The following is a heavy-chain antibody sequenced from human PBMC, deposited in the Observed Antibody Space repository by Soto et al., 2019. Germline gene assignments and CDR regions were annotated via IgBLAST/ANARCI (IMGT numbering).Heavy chain of an antibody. V-gene: IGHV3-23*01. CDR3: ARRGNSSESYFDS. CDR2: IRDAGDST. D-gene: IGHD3-10*01. J-gene: IGHJ4*02. CDR1: GFIFGNYD. Sequence: QPGGSLRLSGGASGFIFGNYDTSWVRQAPGKGLEWGSAIRDAGDSTYSADSVRGRFTISRDNSKNTLYLQMHRLRVADTAIYYCARRGNSSESYFDSWGQGTLVTVSS.